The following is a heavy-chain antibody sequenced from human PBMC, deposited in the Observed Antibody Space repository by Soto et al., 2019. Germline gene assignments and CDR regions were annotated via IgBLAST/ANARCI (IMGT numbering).Heavy chain of an antibody. CDR1: GFTVSSNY. CDR2: IYSGGST. J-gene: IGHJ4*02. Sequence: GGSLRLSCAASGFTVSSNYMSWVRQAPGKGLEWVSVIYSGGSTYYADSVKGRFTTSRDNSKNTLYLQMNSLRAEDTAVYYCARDRRDGYNSGYFDYWGQGTLVTVSS. CDR3: ARDRRDGYNSGYFDY. V-gene: IGHV3-53*01. D-gene: IGHD5-12*01.